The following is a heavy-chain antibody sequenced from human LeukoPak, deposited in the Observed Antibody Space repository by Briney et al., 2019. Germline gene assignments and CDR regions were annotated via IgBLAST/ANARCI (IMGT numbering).Heavy chain of an antibody. J-gene: IGHJ4*02. CDR1: GFIFSNYA. D-gene: IGHD6-19*01. V-gene: IGHV3-23*01. CDR3: AKDLRAVAGRGPFDY. CDR2: VNGSGDTT. Sequence: GGSLRLSCAASGFIFSNYAMSWVRQAPGKGPEWVSAVNGSGDTTYYADSVKGRFTISRDNSKNTMYLEVNSLRAEDTAVYYCAKDLRAVAGRGPFDYWGQGTLVTVSS.